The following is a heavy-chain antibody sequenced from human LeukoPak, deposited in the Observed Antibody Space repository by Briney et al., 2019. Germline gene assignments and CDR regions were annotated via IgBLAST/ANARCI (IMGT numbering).Heavy chain of an antibody. J-gene: IGHJ4*02. CDR2: ISGSNSYI. V-gene: IGHV3-21*06. Sequence: GGSLRLSCAASGFTFSSYSMNWVRQAPGKGLEWVSSISGSNSYIYYADSMKGRFTISRDNAKNSLYLQMTSLRGEDTAVYHCAREGMIVVVYDYWGQGTLVTVSS. CDR3: AREGMIVVVYDY. D-gene: IGHD3-22*01. CDR1: GFTFSSYS.